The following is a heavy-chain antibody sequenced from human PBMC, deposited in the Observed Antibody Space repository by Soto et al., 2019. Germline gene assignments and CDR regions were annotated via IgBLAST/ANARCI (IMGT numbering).Heavy chain of an antibody. Sequence: QVQLQQSGPGLVKPSQTLSLTCTVSGGSISYEYYHWTWIRQSPGKGLDWIGYIHYSGSIIYNPSFQSRVTISVDTSKNQFSLQLSSVTAADTAVYFCSREDDGGARDYYGVDVLRQGTTVTVSS. CDR2: IHYSGSI. CDR3: SREDDGGARDYYGVDV. V-gene: IGHV4-30-4*08. J-gene: IGHJ6*01. D-gene: IGHD1-1*01. CDR1: GGSISYEYYH.